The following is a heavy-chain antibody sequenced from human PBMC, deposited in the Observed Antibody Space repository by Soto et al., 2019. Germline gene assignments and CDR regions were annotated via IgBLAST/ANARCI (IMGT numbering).Heavy chain of an antibody. D-gene: IGHD3-9*01. V-gene: IGHV4-30-4*01. CDR2: IYYSGST. Sequence: SETLSLTCTVSGGSISSGDYYWSWIRQPPGKGLEWIGYIYYSGSTYYNPSLKSRVTISVDTSKNQFSLKLSSVTAADTAVYYCVRLTIEHRLFMYPFDSCGQGTLVTVSS. J-gene: IGHJ4*02. CDR3: VRLTIEHRLFMYPFDS. CDR1: GGSISSGDYY.